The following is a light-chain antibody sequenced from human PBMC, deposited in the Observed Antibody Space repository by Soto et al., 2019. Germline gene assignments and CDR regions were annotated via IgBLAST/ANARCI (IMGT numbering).Light chain of an antibody. CDR2: TTN. Sequence: QAVVTQEPSLTVSPGGTVTLTCASSTGAVNSGNYPSWFQRKLGQASRTLIYTTNDKHSWTPARFSGSLLGGIATLTLSGAQPEDEADYYCLLYYGGAHMVFGRGTKLTVL. J-gene: IGLJ3*02. V-gene: IGLV7-43*01. CDR3: LLYYGGAHMV. CDR1: TGAVNSGNY.